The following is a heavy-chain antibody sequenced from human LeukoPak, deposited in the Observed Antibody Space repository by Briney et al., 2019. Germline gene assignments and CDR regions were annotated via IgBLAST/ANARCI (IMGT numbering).Heavy chain of an antibody. CDR1: GFTFSSYS. CDR3: ARDMRLRAFDI. V-gene: IGHV3-21*01. Sequence: GGSLRLSCAASGFTFSSYSMNWVRQAPGKGLEWVSSISSSSSYIYYADSVKGRFTISRDNAKNSLYLQMNSLRAEDTAVHYCARDMRLRAFDIWGQGTMVTVSS. J-gene: IGHJ3*02. D-gene: IGHD2-2*01. CDR2: ISSSSSYI.